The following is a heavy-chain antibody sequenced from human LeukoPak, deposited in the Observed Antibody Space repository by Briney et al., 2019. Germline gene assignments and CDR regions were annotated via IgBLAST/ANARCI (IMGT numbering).Heavy chain of an antibody. CDR2: ISDNSYWI. D-gene: IGHD6-13*01. V-gene: IGHV3-21*01. CDR3: AKAPRYSSSWYWFDY. Sequence: GGSLRLSCAASGFTFSTYSMSWVSQAPGKGLEWVSSISDNSYWIYYADSVEGRFIISRDNAKNSLYLQMNSLRAEDTAVYYCAKAPRYSSSWYWFDYWGQGTLVTVSS. J-gene: IGHJ4*02. CDR1: GFTFSTYS.